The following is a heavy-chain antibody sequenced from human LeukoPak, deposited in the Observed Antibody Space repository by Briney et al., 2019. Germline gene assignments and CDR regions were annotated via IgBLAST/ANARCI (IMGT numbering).Heavy chain of an antibody. CDR1: GFTFSSYW. V-gene: IGHV3-7*01. Sequence: GGSLRLSCAASGFTFSSYWMSWVRQAPGKGLEWVANIKQDGSEKYYADSVKGRFTISRDNAKNSLYLQMNSLRAEDTAVYYCARDSGYQRHDAFDIWGQGTMVTVSS. CDR3: ARDSGYQRHDAFDI. CDR2: IKQDGSEK. D-gene: IGHD3-10*01. J-gene: IGHJ3*02.